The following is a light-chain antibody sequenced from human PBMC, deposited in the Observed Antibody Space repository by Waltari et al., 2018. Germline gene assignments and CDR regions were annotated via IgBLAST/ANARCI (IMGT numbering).Light chain of an antibody. Sequence: EIVLTQSPGTLSLSPGERATLSCRASQRVRSGYFAWYQQKPGQAPNFLIYAASSRAAGVPDRFSGSGSGTDFTLTVSRLEPEDFAVYYCHQYGSAPPYTFGQGTRLEIK. CDR3: HQYGSAPPYT. CDR2: AAS. CDR1: QRVRSGY. J-gene: IGKJ2*01. V-gene: IGKV3-20*01.